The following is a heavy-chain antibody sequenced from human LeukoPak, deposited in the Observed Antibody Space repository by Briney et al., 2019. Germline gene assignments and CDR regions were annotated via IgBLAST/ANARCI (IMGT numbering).Heavy chain of an antibody. CDR2: FDPEDGET. D-gene: IGHD5-12*01. CDR1: GYTLTELS. J-gene: IGHJ5*02. CDR3: ARDNSVGDSAWWFDP. Sequence: ASVKVSCKVSGYTLTELSMHWVRQAPGKGLEWMGGFDPEDGETIYAQKFQGRVTMTEDTSTDTAYMEVSSLRSEDTAVYYCARDNSVGDSAWWFDPWGQGTLVTVSS. V-gene: IGHV1-24*01.